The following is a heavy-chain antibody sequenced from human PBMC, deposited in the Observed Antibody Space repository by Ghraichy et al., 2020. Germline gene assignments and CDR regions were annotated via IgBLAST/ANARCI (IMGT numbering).Heavy chain of an antibody. J-gene: IGHJ5*02. Sequence: SETLSLTCTVSRGSVAGGSYFWSWIRQPPAKGLEWIGYFYYRGATNYNPSLKSRLSISVDTSKNQFSLKVYSVTAADTAVYYCARGVRPPSFLTGPHRFDPWGQGTLVTVSS. V-gene: IGHV4-61*01. CDR1: RGSVAGGSYF. CDR3: ARGVRPPSFLTGPHRFDP. D-gene: IGHD3-9*01. CDR2: FYYRGAT.